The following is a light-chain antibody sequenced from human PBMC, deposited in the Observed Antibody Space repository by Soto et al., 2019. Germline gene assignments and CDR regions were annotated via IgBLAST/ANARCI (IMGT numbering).Light chain of an antibody. V-gene: IGLV2-23*02. CDR1: SSDVGSSNL. CDR3: CSYAGSSTHV. CDR2: EVS. Sequence: QSVLTQPASVSGSPGQSITFSCTGTSSDVGSSNLVSWYQQHPGKAPKLLIYEVSKRPSGVSNRSSGSKSGNTASLTISGPQAEDEADYYCCSYAGSSTHVFGTGTKVTVL. J-gene: IGLJ1*01.